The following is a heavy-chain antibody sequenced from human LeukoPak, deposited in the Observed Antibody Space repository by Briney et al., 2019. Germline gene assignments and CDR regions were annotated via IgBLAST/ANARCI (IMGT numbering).Heavy chain of an antibody. CDR3: ARDRGTYYYESSGYLY. D-gene: IGHD3-22*01. J-gene: IGHJ4*02. CDR1: GYTFTSYT. CDR2: INAGNGNT. Sequence: ASVKVSCKASGYTFTSYTIHWVRQAPGQRLEWMGWINAGNGNTKYSQKFQDRVTITRDTSASTAYMELSSLRSEDTAVYYCARDRGTYYYESSGYLYWGQGTLVTVSS. V-gene: IGHV1-3*01.